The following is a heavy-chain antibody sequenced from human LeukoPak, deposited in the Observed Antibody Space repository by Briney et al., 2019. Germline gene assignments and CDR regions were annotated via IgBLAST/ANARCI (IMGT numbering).Heavy chain of an antibody. CDR3: ARHRWKFPGGYFDY. CDR2: VYYSGST. J-gene: IGHJ4*02. Sequence: PSETLSLTCTVSGGSIRSSSYYWGWIRQPPGKGLEWIGSVYYSGSTYYNPSLKSRVTISVDTSKNQFSLKLSSVTAADTAVYYCARHRWKFPGGYFDYWGQGTLVTVSS. D-gene: IGHD4-23*01. V-gene: IGHV4-39*01. CDR1: GGSIRSSSYY.